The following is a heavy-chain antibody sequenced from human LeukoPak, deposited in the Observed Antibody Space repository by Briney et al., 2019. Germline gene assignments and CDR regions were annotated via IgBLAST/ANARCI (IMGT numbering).Heavy chain of an antibody. D-gene: IGHD6-6*01. Sequence: PGGSLRLSCAASGFTFSSYAMHWVRQAPGKGLEWVAKIKPDGSEKYYVDSVKGRFTISRDNAKNSLYLQMNSLRGEDTAVYYCVRVRIRKQLVPYYFDYWGQGTLVAVSS. CDR3: VRVRIRKQLVPYYFDY. CDR1: GFTFSSYA. CDR2: IKPDGSEK. V-gene: IGHV3-7*01. J-gene: IGHJ4*02.